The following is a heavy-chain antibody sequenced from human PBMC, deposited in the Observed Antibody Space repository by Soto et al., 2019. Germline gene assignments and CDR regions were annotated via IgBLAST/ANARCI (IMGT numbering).Heavy chain of an antibody. J-gene: IGHJ4*02. CDR1: GGSFSGYY. CDR3: ARGAAGGVIVLDY. V-gene: IGHV4-34*01. Sequence: QVQLQQWGAGLLKPSETLSLTCAVYGGSFSGYYWSWIRQPPGKGLEWIGEINHSGSTNYNPSLKSRVTISVDNSQNQFSLKVSSVTAGGPAVYYCARGAAGGVIVLDYWGQGTLVTVSS. CDR2: INHSGST. D-gene: IGHD3-16*02.